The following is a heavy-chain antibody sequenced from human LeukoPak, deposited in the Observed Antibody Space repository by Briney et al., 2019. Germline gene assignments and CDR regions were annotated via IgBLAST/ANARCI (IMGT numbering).Heavy chain of an antibody. V-gene: IGHV5-51*01. CDR2: IYPGDSDT. Sequence: GESLKISCKGSGYSFTSYWIGWVRQMPGKGLEWMGIIYPGDSDTRYSPSFQGQVTISADKSISTAYLQWSSLKASDTAVYYCARRGQPYYYDSSGCKSAFDIWGQGTMVTVSS. CDR1: GYSFTSYW. D-gene: IGHD3-22*01. J-gene: IGHJ3*02. CDR3: ARRGQPYYYDSSGCKSAFDI.